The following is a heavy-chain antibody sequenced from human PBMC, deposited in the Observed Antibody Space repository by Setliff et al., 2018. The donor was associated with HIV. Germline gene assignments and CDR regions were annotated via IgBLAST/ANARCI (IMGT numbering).Heavy chain of an antibody. CDR2: IYHSGST. J-gene: IGHJ4*02. CDR3: AREGRHYSSAWTFDY. CDR1: GGSISSHY. V-gene: IGHV4-59*11. Sequence: SETLSLTCTVSGGSISSHYWSWIRQPPGKGLEWIGYIYHSGSTNYNPSLKSRVTISVDTSKNQFFLKLSSVTAADTAVYYCAREGRHYSSAWTFDYWGQGTLVTVSS. D-gene: IGHD6-19*01.